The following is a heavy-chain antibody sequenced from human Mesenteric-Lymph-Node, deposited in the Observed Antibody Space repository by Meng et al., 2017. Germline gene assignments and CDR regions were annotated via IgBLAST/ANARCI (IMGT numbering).Heavy chain of an antibody. D-gene: IGHD6-13*01. CDR2: INPNSGGT. J-gene: IGHJ5*02. CDR1: GYTFTGYF. Sequence: ASVKVSCKASGYTFTGYFMHWVRQAPGQGLEWMGRINPNSGGTNYAQNFQDRVTLTRDTSISTAYMELSRLRSDDTAVYYCARVGLSSSWYMDNLDNWFDPWGQGTLVTVSS. V-gene: IGHV1-2*06. CDR3: ARVGLSSSWYMDNLDNWFDP.